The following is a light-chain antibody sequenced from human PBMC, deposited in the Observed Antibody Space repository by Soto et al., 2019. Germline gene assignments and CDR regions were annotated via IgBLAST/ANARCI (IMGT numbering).Light chain of an antibody. V-gene: IGLV1-40*01. Sequence: QPVLTQPPSVSGAPGQRVTISCTGSSSNIGADYDVPWYQQLPGTAPKLLIYGNSNRPSGVPDRFSGSKSGTSASLAITGLQAEDEADYHCQSYDSSLSAVVFGGGTKLTVL. CDR3: QSYDSSLSAVV. CDR2: GNS. CDR1: SSNIGADYD. J-gene: IGLJ3*02.